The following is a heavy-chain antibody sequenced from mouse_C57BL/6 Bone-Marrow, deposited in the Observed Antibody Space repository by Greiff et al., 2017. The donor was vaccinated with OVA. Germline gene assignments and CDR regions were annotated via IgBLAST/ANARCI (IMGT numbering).Heavy chain of an antibody. Sequence: EVQLMESGGGLVQPGGSLKLSCAASGFTFSDYGMAWVRQAPGKGLEWVAFISTLAYSLYYADTLTGRFTLSRENAKNTLYLEMSRLRSEDTAMYYCARRTGTGYCDYWGQGTTPTVSA. CDR2: ISTLAYSL. D-gene: IGHD4-1*01. J-gene: IGHJ2*01. CDR1: GFTFSDYG. CDR3: ARRTGTGYCDY. V-gene: IGHV5-15*04.